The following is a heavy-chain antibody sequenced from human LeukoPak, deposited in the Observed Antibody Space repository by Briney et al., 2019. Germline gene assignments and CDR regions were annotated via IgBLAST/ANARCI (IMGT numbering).Heavy chain of an antibody. J-gene: IGHJ5*01. CDR3: ARESPTSLIDS. CDR1: GFSVDSNY. CDR2: IYSNGKE. D-gene: IGHD2-2*01. V-gene: IGHV3-53*01. Sequence: RGSLTQTFLASGFSVDSNYMSWVRQAPGKGLEWVSVIYSNGKEYYAEFAKGRFTISRDISKNSLDLQMNRLRGDDTAVYYCARESPTSLIDSWGQGT.